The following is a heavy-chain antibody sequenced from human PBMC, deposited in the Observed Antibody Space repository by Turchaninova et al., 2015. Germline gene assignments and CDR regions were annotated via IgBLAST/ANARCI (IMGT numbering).Heavy chain of an antibody. V-gene: IGHV4-34*01. Sequence: QVRLQPWGAGLLKPSETLSLTCAVYGGSFSDNSWNWIRQPPGKGLEWIGEINQSGSTNYNPSLKSRVTISVDTSKNQFSLKLKSVTAADTAVYYCARHVWSRGYFDLWGRGILVTVSS. CDR3: ARHVWSRGYFDL. D-gene: IGHD3-16*01. CDR2: INQSGST. CDR1: GGSFSDNS. J-gene: IGHJ2*01.